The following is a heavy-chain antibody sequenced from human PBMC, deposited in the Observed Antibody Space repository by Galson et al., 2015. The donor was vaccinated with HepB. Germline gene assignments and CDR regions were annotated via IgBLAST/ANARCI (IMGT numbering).Heavy chain of an antibody. Sequence: SLRLSCAASGFPFSSYAMSWVRQAPGKGLEWVSAISGSGGIKYYADSVKGQFTSSRDNSKNTLYLQMTSLRAEDTAVYYCAKGGQGLAPGDMDVWGKGTTVTVSS. V-gene: IGHV3-23*01. D-gene: IGHD6-19*01. CDR3: AKGGQGLAPGDMDV. CDR1: GFPFSSYA. CDR2: ISGSGGIK. J-gene: IGHJ6*03.